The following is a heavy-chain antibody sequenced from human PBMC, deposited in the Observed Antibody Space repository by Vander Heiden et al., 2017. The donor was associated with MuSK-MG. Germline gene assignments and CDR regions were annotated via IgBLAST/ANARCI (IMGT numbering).Heavy chain of an antibody. CDR3: TRGNGNYPPVI. CDR1: GFTLGAFA. J-gene: IGHJ4*02. D-gene: IGHD1-7*01. V-gene: IGHV3-49*05. Sequence: EVQLVASGGGLVKPGQSLRLSCTVSGFTLGAFALSWFRQAPGKGLEWVGFIKSHADGGTTQYAASVQGRFTISRGGSETIAYLQLSSLKTEDTALYYCTRGNGNYPPVIWGQGTLVTVSS. CDR2: IKSHADGGTT.